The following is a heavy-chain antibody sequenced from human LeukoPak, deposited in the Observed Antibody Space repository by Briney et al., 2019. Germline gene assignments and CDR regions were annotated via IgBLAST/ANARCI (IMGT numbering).Heavy chain of an antibody. V-gene: IGHV3-21*01. CDR2: ISSSSSYI. J-gene: IGHJ1*01. CDR1: GFTFSSYS. D-gene: IGHD2-21*02. Sequence: GGSLRLSCAASGFTFSSYSMNWVRQAPGPGLERVSSISSSSSYIYYADSVKGRFTISRDNAKNSLYLQMNSLRAEDTAVYYCARGGGDSLYFQHWGQGTLVTVSS. CDR3: ARGGGDSLYFQH.